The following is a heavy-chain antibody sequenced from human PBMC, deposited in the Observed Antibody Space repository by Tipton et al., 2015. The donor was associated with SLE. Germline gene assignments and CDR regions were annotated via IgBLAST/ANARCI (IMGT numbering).Heavy chain of an antibody. CDR1: GGSLSGYS. J-gene: IGHJ6*03. CDR3: ARGVSGYFPYCYMDV. CDR2: INHGGST. D-gene: IGHD3-16*01. Sequence: LRLSCAVYGGSLSGYSWSWIRQSPGKGLEWIGEINHGGSTNYNPSLKSRVAISLDTPKNQFSLRLTSVTAADTAVYYCARGVSGYFPYCYMDVWGRGTTVTISS. V-gene: IGHV4-34*01.